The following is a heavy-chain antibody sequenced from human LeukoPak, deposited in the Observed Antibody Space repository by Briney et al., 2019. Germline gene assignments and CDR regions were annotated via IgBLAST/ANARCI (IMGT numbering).Heavy chain of an antibody. CDR2: TYHSGST. J-gene: IGHJ3*02. D-gene: IGHD2-21*02. CDR1: GGSISSYY. CDR3: ARIPRLYCGGDCHDAFDI. Sequence: SETLSLTCTVSGGSISSYYWSWIRQPPGKGLEWIGYTYHSGSTKYNPSLKSRVTISVDTSKNQFSLKLSSVTAADTAVYYCARIPRLYCGGDCHDAFDIWGQGTMVAVSS. V-gene: IGHV4-59*01.